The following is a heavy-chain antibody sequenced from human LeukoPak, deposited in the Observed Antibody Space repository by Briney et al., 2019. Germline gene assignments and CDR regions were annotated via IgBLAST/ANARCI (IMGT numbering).Heavy chain of an antibody. D-gene: IGHD4/OR15-4a*01. J-gene: IGHJ4*02. Sequence: GGSLRLSCAASGFDFNIYEMIWVRQAPGKEPGLISYISSSGSLVYYADSVKGRFTVSRDNAQKSLFLQMNGLRVEDTAMYYCARDSLHNYGGTGYGYYFDYWGQGTPVTVSS. CDR1: GFDFNIYE. CDR3: ARDSLHNYGGTGYGYYFDY. V-gene: IGHV3-48*03. CDR2: ISSSGSLV.